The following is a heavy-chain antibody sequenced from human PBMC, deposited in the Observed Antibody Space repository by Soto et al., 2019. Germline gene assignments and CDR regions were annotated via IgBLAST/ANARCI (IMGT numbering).Heavy chain of an antibody. CDR3: ARDDEDGSYCDLGY. CDR2: VLHDGNNK. Sequence: QVQLVESGGGVVQPGRSLRLSCAASGFTFSDYIMHWVRQAPGEGLEWVAMVLHDGNNKYYADSVKGRITISRDNSKNPLYLQMNSLRTEETAMYYCARDDEDGSYCDLGYWGQGTMVTVSS. V-gene: IGHV3-30-3*01. J-gene: IGHJ4*02. CDR1: GFTFSDYI. D-gene: IGHD3-10*01.